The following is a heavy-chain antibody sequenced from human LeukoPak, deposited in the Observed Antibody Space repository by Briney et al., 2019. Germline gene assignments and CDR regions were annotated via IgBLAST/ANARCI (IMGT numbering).Heavy chain of an antibody. J-gene: IGHJ5*02. CDR1: GFSFSGSA. D-gene: IGHD2-2*01. CDR2: IRGAGYSDAP. V-gene: IGHV3-73*01. CDR3: TVPASGGNWFDP. Sequence: GGSLKLSCAASGFSFSGSAIHWARQAPGKGLEWVGRIRGAGYSDAPAYVASVRGRFTISRDDSKSTAYLQMNSLKAEDTAVYYCTVPASGGNWFDPWGPGTLVTVSS.